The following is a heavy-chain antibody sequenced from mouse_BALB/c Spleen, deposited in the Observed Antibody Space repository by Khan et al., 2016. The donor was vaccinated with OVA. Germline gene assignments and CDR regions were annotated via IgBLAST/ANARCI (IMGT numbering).Heavy chain of an antibody. CDR2: IFPGTGTT. V-gene: IGHV1S132*01. CDR1: GYTFTSYW. Sequence: QVRLQQSGAELVKPGASVKLSCKTSGYTFTSYWIQWVNQRPGQGLGWIGQIFPGTGTTYYNENFKGKATLTVDTSSSTAYMQLSILTSEDSAVYCCARGYFGNYEFVYWGQGTLVTVSP. CDR3: ARGYFGNYEFVY. J-gene: IGHJ3*01. D-gene: IGHD2-1*01.